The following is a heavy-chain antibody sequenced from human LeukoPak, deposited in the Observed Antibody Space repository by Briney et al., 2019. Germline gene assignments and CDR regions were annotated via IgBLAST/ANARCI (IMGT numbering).Heavy chain of an antibody. Sequence: GGSLRLSCAASGFTFSSYAMHWVRQAPGKGLEWVAVISYDGSNKYYADSVKGRFTLSRDNSKSTLYLQMNSLRAEDTAVYYCARGRTPDLYSGSYYWGQGTPVTVSS. V-gene: IGHV3-30-3*01. CDR2: ISYDGSNK. CDR1: GFTFSSYA. J-gene: IGHJ4*02. D-gene: IGHD1-26*01. CDR3: ARGRTPDLYSGSYY.